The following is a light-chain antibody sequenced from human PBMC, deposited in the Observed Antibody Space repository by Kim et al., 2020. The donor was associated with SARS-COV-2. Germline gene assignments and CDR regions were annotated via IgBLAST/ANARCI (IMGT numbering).Light chain of an antibody. CDR1: SSNIGSNY. V-gene: IGLV1-47*01. J-gene: IGLJ2*01. Sequence: PVVTISGSGSSSNIGSNYVYWYQQRPGTAPKLLIYRNNQRPSGVPDRFSGSKAGTSASLAISGLRSEDEADYYCAAWDDSLSGVVFGGGTKLTVL. CDR2: RNN. CDR3: AAWDDSLSGVV.